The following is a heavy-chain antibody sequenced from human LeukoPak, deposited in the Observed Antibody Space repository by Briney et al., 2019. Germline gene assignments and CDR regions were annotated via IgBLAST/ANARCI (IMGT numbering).Heavy chain of an antibody. Sequence: SETLSLTCSVSGYSISSGYYWGWIRQPPGKRLEWVGSISSSGNTYYNPTLKSRVTISVDTSKNQFSLNLTSVTAADAAVYYCARIAMVAATQWFDPWGQGTLVTVSS. D-gene: IGHD2-15*01. CDR3: ARIAMVAATQWFDP. CDR1: GYSISSGYY. V-gene: IGHV4-38-2*02. CDR2: ISSSGNT. J-gene: IGHJ5*02.